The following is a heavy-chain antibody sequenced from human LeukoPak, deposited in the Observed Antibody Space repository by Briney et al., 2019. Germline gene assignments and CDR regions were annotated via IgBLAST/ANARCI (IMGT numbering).Heavy chain of an antibody. CDR2: FYYSGST. D-gene: IGHD4-23*01. V-gene: IGHV4-61*08. Sequence: PSETLSLTCTVSGGSISSGGYYWSWIRQPPGKGLDWIGSFYYSGSTNYNPSIRSRVTISLDTSKNQIALRLSSVTAADTAVYYCARGGNALDYWGQGTLVTVAS. J-gene: IGHJ4*02. CDR1: GGSISSGGYY. CDR3: ARGGNALDY.